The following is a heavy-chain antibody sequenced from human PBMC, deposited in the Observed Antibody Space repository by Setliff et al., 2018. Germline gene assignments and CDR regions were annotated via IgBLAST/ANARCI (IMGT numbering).Heavy chain of an antibody. CDR2: IYSSGST. J-gene: IGHJ4*02. D-gene: IGHD3-22*01. Sequence: PSETLSLTCAISGYSINSGYYWGWIRQPPGKGLEWIGYIYSSGSTYYNPSLKSRVSISVDTSKNQFSLKLSSVTAADTAVYYCARESRYYYDNLGTLDYWGQGTLVTVSS. V-gene: IGHV4-38-2*02. CDR3: ARESRYYYDNLGTLDY. CDR1: GYSINSGYY.